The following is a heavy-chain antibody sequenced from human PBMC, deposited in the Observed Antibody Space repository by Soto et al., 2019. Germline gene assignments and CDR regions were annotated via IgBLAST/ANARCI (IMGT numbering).Heavy chain of an antibody. CDR3: AGFSCYDLRAFDY. CDR1: GGAISSYY. J-gene: IGHJ4*02. V-gene: IGHV4-59*01. CDR2: IYYSGSN. Sequence: QVQLQESGPGLVKPSETLSLTCTGSGGAISSYYWSWVRQPPGKGLEWIGYIYYSGSNNYNPSLKSRVTISVDKSKNQFSLKLSSVTAADTAVYYCAGFSCYDLRAFDYWGQRALVTVSS. D-gene: IGHD5-12*01.